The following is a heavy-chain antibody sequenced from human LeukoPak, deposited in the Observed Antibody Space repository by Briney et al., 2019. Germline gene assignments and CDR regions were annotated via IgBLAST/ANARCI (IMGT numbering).Heavy chain of an antibody. D-gene: IGHD6-13*01. J-gene: IGHJ4*02. CDR2: VYHAGST. CDR3: AIAAAVKTFGH. V-gene: IGHV4-38-2*02. Sequence: SETLSLTCSVSGYSISSGYYWGWIRQPPGKGLEWIGSVYHAGSTYYNPSLKSRVTMSVDTSKNQFSLRLTSVTAADTAVYYCAIAAAVKTFGHWGQGTLVTVSS. CDR1: GYSISSGYY.